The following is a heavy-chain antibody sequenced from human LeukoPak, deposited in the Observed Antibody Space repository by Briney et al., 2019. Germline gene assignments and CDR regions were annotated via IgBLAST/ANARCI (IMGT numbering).Heavy chain of an antibody. CDR3: ARASSYCSSTSCYTGGVDY. J-gene: IGHJ4*02. Sequence: ASVTVSCKASGYTFTSYAMNWVRQAPGQGLEWMGWINTNTGNPTYAQGFTGRFVFSLDTSVSTAYLQISSLKAEDTAVYYCARASSYCSSTSCYTGGVDYWGQGTLVTVSS. CDR2: INTNTGNP. D-gene: IGHD2-2*02. V-gene: IGHV7-4-1*02. CDR1: GYTFTSYA.